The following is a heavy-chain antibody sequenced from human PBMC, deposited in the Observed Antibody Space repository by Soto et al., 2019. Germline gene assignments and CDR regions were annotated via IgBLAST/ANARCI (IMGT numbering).Heavy chain of an antibody. Sequence: ASVKVSCKASGYTFTSYGISWVRQAPGQGLEWMGWISAYNGNTNYAQKLQGRVTMTTDTSTNTAYMELRSLRSEDTAVYYCATLTRQLDYWGQGTLVTVSS. V-gene: IGHV1-18*01. CDR2: ISAYNGNT. D-gene: IGHD6-19*01. CDR1: GYTFTSYG. CDR3: ATLTRQLDY. J-gene: IGHJ4*02.